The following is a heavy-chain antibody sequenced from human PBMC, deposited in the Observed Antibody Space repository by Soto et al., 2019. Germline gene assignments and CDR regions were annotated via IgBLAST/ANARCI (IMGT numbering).Heavy chain of an antibody. D-gene: IGHD3-16*02. CDR2: ISSSSSYI. J-gene: IGHJ5*02. Sequence: EVQLVESGGGLVKPGGSLRLSCAASGFTFSSYSMNWVRQAPGKGLEWVSSISSSSSYIYYADSVKGRFTISRDNAKNSLYLHMNSLRAEDTAVYYCARSRYDYIWGSYPRANWFDPWGQGTLVTVSS. V-gene: IGHV3-21*01. CDR3: ARSRYDYIWGSYPRANWFDP. CDR1: GFTFSSYS.